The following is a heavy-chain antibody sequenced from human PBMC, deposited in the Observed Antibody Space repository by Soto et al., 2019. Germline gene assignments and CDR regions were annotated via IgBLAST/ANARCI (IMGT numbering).Heavy chain of an antibody. V-gene: IGHV4-31*03. CDR3: ASGGVVVPTRPFDY. D-gene: IGHD2-21*01. CDR2: IYYSGST. J-gene: IGHJ4*02. Sequence: SETLSLTCTVSGGSISSGGYYWSWIRQHPGKGLEWIGYIYYSGSTYYNPSLKSRVTISVDTSKNQFSLKLSSVTAADTAVYYCASGGVVVPTRPFDYWGQGTLVTVSS. CDR1: GGSISSGGYY.